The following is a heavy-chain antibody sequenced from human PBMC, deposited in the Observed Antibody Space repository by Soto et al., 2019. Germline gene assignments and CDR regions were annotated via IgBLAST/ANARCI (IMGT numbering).Heavy chain of an antibody. CDR3: VRDSSMVRGVIVYYYGMDV. D-gene: IGHD3-10*01. CDR2: ISYDGSNK. Sequence: PGGSLRLSCAASGFTFSSYAMHWVRQAPGKGLEWVAVISYDGSNKYYADSVKGRFTISRDNSKNTLYLQMNSLRAEDTAVYYCVRDSSMVRGVIVYYYGMDVWGQGTTVTVSS. J-gene: IGHJ6*02. CDR1: GFTFSSYA. V-gene: IGHV3-30-3*01.